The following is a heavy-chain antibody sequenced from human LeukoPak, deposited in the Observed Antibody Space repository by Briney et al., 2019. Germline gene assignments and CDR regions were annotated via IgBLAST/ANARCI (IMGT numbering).Heavy chain of an antibody. CDR2: IHPNSDAT. CDR3: ARVRGLQLVLDYYYMDV. Sequence: ASVKVSCKASGYTFTGYFIHWVRLAPGLGLEWMGGIHPNSDATNYPQKFRGRVTITRDTSISTVNMELRSLTSDDTATYYCARVRGLQLVLDYYYMDVWGSGTTVTVSS. D-gene: IGHD6-13*01. J-gene: IGHJ6*03. CDR1: GYTFTGYF. V-gene: IGHV1-2*02.